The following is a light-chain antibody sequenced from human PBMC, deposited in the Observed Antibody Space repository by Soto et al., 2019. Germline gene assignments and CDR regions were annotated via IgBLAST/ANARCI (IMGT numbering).Light chain of an antibody. CDR1: RSVSSS. Sequence: EIVLTQSPATLSVSPGETATLLCRASRSVSSSVAWYQQRPGRAPRLLISGASTRATDVPARFTGSGSGTEFTLTIRSLQSEDFAVYYCQQYNNWPPLTFGGGTKVEIK. J-gene: IGKJ4*01. CDR3: QQYNNWPPLT. V-gene: IGKV3-15*01. CDR2: GAS.